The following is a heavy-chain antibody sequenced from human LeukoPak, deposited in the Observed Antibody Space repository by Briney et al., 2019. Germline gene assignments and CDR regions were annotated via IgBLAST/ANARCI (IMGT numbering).Heavy chain of an antibody. V-gene: IGHV4-34*01. D-gene: IGHD4-17*01. J-gene: IGHJ4*02. CDR3: ASGYGDYHAGY. Sequence: SETLSLTCAVYGGSFSGYYWSWIRQPPGKGLEWIGEINHSGSTNYNPSLKSRVTISVDTSKNQFSLKLSSETAADTAVYYCASGYGDYHAGYWGQGTLVTVSS. CDR1: GGSFSGYY. CDR2: INHSGST.